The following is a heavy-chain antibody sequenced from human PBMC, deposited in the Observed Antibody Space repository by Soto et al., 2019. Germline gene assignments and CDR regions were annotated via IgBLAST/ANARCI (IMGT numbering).Heavy chain of an antibody. J-gene: IGHJ6*02. V-gene: IGHV1-69*02. CDR1: GGTFSSYT. CDR3: ARKDYYYGMDV. Sequence: QVQLVQSGAEVKKPGSSVKVSCKASGGTFSSYTISWVRQAPGQGLEWMGRIIPILGIANYAQKFQGRVTITADKSTSTADMELSSLRSEDTAVYYCARKDYYYGMDVWGQGTTVTVSS. CDR2: IIPILGIA.